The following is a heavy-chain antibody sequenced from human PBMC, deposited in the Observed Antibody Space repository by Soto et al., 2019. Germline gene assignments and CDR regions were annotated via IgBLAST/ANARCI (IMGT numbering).Heavy chain of an antibody. V-gene: IGHV5-51*01. D-gene: IGHD5-12*01. Sequence: PGESLKISCKGSGYSFTSYWIGWVRQMPGKGLEWMGIIYPGDSDTRYSPSFQGQVTISADKSISTAYLQWSSLKASDTALCYCARTRRDGYNYDGFDIWGQGTMVTVSS. CDR3: ARTRRDGYNYDGFDI. CDR2: IYPGDSDT. CDR1: GYSFTSYW. J-gene: IGHJ3*02.